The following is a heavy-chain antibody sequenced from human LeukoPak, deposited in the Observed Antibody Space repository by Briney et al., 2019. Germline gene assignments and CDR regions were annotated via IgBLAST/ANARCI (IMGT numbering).Heavy chain of an antibody. CDR3: ARGPPQDYGDYLEHAFDI. Sequence: GGSLRLSCAASGFTFSDYYMSWIRQAPGKGLEWVSYISSGGSTIYYADSVKGRFTISRDNAKNSLYLQMNSLRAEDTAVYYCARGPPQDYGDYLEHAFDIWGQGTMVTVSS. D-gene: IGHD4-17*01. CDR2: ISSGGSTI. J-gene: IGHJ3*02. CDR1: GFTFSDYY. V-gene: IGHV3-11*01.